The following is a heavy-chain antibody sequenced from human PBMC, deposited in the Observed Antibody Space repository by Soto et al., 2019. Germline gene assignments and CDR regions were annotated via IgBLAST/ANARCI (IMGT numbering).Heavy chain of an antibody. V-gene: IGHV3-23*01. D-gene: IGHD2-15*01. CDR1: GFTFSSYA. CDR3: AKDSRSHTQGWFDP. J-gene: IGHJ5*02. CDR2: ISGSGDYT. Sequence: EVQLLESGGGLVQPGESLRLSCAASGFTFSSYAMTWVRQAPGKGLEWVSSISGSGDYTYFADSVKGRFTISRDNSKDTLYLQMSSLRVEDTAIYYCAKDSRSHTQGWFDPWGQGTLVTVSS.